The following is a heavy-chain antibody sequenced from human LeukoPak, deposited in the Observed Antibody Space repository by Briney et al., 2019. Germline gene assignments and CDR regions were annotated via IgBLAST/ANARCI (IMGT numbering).Heavy chain of an antibody. J-gene: IGHJ2*01. D-gene: IGHD6-19*01. V-gene: IGHV4-39*01. CDR3: ARQHGVLIAVAADYWYFDL. Sequence: SETLSLTCTVSGGSTSSSSYYWGWIRQPPGKGLEWIGSIYYSGSTYYNPSLKSRVTISVDTSKDQFSLKLSSVTAADTAVYYCARQHGVLIAVAADYWYFDLWGRGTLVTVSS. CDR1: GGSTSSSSYY. CDR2: IYYSGST.